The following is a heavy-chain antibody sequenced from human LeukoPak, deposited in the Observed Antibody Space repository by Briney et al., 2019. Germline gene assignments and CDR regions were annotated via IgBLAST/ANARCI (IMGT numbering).Heavy chain of an antibody. J-gene: IGHJ4*02. CDR2: INPNPNSGDT. D-gene: IGHD3-10*01. V-gene: IGHV1-2*02. CDR1: GYTFTGYY. Sequence: ASVKVSCKASGYTFTGYYMHWVRQAPGQGLEWIGWINPNPNSGDTNYTQKFQGRVTMTTDTSINTAYLELRSLRSDDTAVYYCARGLLWLGELGYWGQGTLVTVSS. CDR3: ARGLLWLGELGY.